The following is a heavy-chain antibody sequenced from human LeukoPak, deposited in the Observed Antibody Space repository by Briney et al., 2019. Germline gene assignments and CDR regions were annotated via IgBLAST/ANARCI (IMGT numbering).Heavy chain of an antibody. CDR1: GYTAIDYY. V-gene: IGHV1-46*01. Sequence: ASVKVSCKASGYTAIDYYMHWVRQAPGQGLEWMGMINPTSGSTDYAQTFQGRVTMTRDTPTSVFYMEMNGLTSDDTAVYYCARDGGGWLDPWGQGTLVTVSP. D-gene: IGHD3-16*01. J-gene: IGHJ5*02. CDR2: INPTSGST. CDR3: ARDGGGWLDP.